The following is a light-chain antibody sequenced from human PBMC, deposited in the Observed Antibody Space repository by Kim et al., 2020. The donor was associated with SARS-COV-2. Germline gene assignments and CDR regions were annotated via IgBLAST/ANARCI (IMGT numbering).Light chain of an antibody. CDR2: WAS. Sequence: RATINCKSSHNIYNSDNENSIAWYQQKPGQPPKLLIYWASTREWGVPERFSGSGSGTDFTLTINSLEAEDVAVYYCQQYYSHPRTFGPGTKVDIK. V-gene: IGKV4-1*01. J-gene: IGKJ1*01. CDR3: QQYYSHPRT. CDR1: HNIYNSDNENS.